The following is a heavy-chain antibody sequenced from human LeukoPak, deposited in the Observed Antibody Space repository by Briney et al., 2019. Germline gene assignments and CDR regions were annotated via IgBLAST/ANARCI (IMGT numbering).Heavy chain of an antibody. CDR2: IKQDGSEK. D-gene: IGHD2-15*01. CDR1: GFTFSSYW. Sequence: GGSLRLSCAASGFTFSSYWMSWVRQAPGKGLEWVANIKQDGSEKYYVDSVKGRFTISRDNAKNSLYLQMNSLRAEDTAVYYCARDKYCSGGSCYDYYYYGMDVWGQGTTVTVSS. CDR3: ARDKYCSGGSCYDYYYYGMDV. V-gene: IGHV3-7*05. J-gene: IGHJ6*02.